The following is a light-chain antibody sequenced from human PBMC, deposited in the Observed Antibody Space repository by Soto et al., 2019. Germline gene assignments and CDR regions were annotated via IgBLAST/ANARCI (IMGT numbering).Light chain of an antibody. V-gene: IGKV3-20*01. J-gene: IGKJ2*01. Sequence: EIVLTQSPGTLSLSPGERATLSCRASQSVGSSFLDCYQQKPGQAPRLLIYGASSRATGIPDRFSGSGSGTDFTLTISRLEPEDFAENYCQQYGSSPPYTFGQGTKREIK. CDR1: QSVGSSF. CDR3: QQYGSSPPYT. CDR2: GAS.